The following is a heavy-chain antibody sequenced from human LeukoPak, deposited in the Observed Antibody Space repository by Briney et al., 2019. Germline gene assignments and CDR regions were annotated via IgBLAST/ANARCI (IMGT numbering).Heavy chain of an antibody. J-gene: IGHJ4*02. Sequence: PSETLSLTCTVSGGSISSSSYYWGWIRQPPGKGLEWIGSIYYSGSTYYNPSLKSRVTISVDTSKNQFSLKLSSVTAADTAVYYCARASLGYSYGWDWGQGTLVTVSS. D-gene: IGHD5-18*01. CDR2: IYYSGST. V-gene: IGHV4-39*07. CDR3: ARASLGYSYGWD. CDR1: GGSISSSSYY.